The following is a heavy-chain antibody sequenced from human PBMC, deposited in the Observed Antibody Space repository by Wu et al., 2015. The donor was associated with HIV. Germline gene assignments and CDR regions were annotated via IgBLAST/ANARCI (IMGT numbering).Heavy chain of an antibody. Sequence: QVQLVQSGAEVKKPGASVKVSCKASGYTFTSYYMHWVRQAPGQGLEWMGIINPSGGSTSYAQKFQGRVTMTRDTSTSTVYMELSSLRSEDTAVYYCARDLNQQQLVPSWYFDLWGRGTLVTVSS. CDR2: INPSGGST. V-gene: IGHV1-46*03. CDR3: ARDLNQQQLVPSWYFDL. D-gene: IGHD6-13*01. CDR1: GYTFTSYY. J-gene: IGHJ2*01.